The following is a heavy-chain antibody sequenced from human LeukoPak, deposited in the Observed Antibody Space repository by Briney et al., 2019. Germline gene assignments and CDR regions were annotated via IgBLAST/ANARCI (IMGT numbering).Heavy chain of an antibody. CDR1: GYTLTELS. CDR3: TKVESFDI. Sequence: ASVKVSCKVSGYTLTELSMHWVRQAPGKGLEWMGGFDPEDGKTIYAQKFQGRVTMTEDTSTDTAYMELSRLTSDDTAMYYCTKVESFDIWGQGTMVTVSS. V-gene: IGHV1-24*01. D-gene: IGHD5-24*01. CDR2: FDPEDGKT. J-gene: IGHJ3*02.